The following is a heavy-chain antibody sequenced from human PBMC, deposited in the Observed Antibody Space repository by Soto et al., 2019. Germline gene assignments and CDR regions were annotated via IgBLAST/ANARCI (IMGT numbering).Heavy chain of an antibody. J-gene: IGHJ4*02. V-gene: IGHV3-23*01. CDR1: GFTFSSYA. Sequence: GGSLRLSCAASGFTFSSYAMSWVRKAPGKGLEWVSAISVSGGSTYSADSVKGRFTIYRDNSKNTLYLQMNSLRAEDTAVYYCAKILRGVLYYFDYWGEGALVTV. D-gene: IGHD3-3*01. CDR3: AKILRGVLYYFDY. CDR2: ISVSGGST.